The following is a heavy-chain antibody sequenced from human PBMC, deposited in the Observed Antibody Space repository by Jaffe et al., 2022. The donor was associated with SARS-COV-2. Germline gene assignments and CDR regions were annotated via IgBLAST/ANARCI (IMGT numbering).Heavy chain of an antibody. CDR3: AREFKQLAQKNFDY. CDR2: ISYDGSNK. D-gene: IGHD6-13*01. V-gene: IGHV3-30*04. J-gene: IGHJ4*02. CDR1: GFTFSSYA. Sequence: QVQLVESGGGVVQPGRSLRLSCAASGFTFSSYAMHWVRQAPGKGLEWVAVISYDGSNKYYADSVKGRFTISRDNSKNTLYLQMNSLRAEDTAVYYCAREFKQLAQKNFDYWGQGTLVTVSS.